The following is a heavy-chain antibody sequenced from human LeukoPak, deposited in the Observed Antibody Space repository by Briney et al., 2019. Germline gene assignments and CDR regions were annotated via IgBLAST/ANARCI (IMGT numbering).Heavy chain of an antibody. CDR1: GGSISSSSYY. CDR3: ARQGSYGPGFDP. J-gene: IGHJ5*02. CDR2: IYYSGST. V-gene: IGHV4-39*01. Sequence: SETPSLTCTVSGGSISSSSYYWGWIRQPPGKGLEWIGSIYYSGSTYYNPSLKNRVTISVDTSKNQFSLKLSSVTAADTAVYYCARQGSYGPGFDPWGQGTLVTVSS. D-gene: IGHD5-18*01.